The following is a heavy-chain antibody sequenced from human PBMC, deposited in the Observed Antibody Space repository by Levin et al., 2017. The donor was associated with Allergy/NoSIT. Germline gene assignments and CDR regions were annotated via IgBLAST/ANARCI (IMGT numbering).Heavy chain of an antibody. CDR2: ISAYNGNT. CDR1: GYTFTSSG. Sequence: ASVKVSCKASGYTFTSSGISWVRQAPGQGLEWMGWISAYNGNTNYAQKLQGRVTMTTDTSTSTAYMELRSLRSDDTAVYYCARYPTSSSPDNWFDPWGQGTLVTVSS. J-gene: IGHJ5*02. CDR3: ARYPTSSSPDNWFDP. V-gene: IGHV1-18*01. D-gene: IGHD6-6*01.